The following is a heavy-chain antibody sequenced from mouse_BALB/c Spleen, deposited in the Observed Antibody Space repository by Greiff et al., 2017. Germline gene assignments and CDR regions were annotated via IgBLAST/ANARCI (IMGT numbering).Heavy chain of an antibody. V-gene: IGHV5-6-5*01. D-gene: IGHD2-2*01. CDR1: GFTFSSYA. J-gene: IGHJ3*01. Sequence: EVQLQESGGGLVKPGGSLKLSCAASGFTFSSYAMSWVRQTPEKRLEWVASISSGGSTYYPDSVKGRFTISRDNARNILYLQMSSLRSEDTAMYYCARGYYGYVAYWGQGTLVTVSA. CDR2: ISSGGST. CDR3: ARGYYGYVAY.